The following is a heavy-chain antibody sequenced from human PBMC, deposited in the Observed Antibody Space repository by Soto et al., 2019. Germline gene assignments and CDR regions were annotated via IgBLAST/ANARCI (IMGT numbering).Heavy chain of an antibody. Sequence: QVPLVESGGGLVKPGGSLRLSCAADGFTFSAFHMIWVRQAPGKGLAWISYIYRGGSTVSYADSVQRRFTISRDNAKNSLYLQLDRLGVEDTAVYYCAKRIVGTTGHAFDVWGQGTTVTISS. J-gene: IGHJ6*02. CDR3: AKRIVGTTGHAFDV. V-gene: IGHV3-11*01. CDR1: GFTFSAFH. CDR2: IYRGGSTV. D-gene: IGHD1-26*01.